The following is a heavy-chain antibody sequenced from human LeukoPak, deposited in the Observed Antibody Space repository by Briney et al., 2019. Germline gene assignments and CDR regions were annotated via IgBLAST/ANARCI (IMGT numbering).Heavy chain of an antibody. J-gene: IGHJ4*02. CDR1: GFTVSGNY. D-gene: IGHD1-14*01. V-gene: IGHV3-66*01. CDR3: ASGNLAFDY. CDR2: IYSVAST. Sequence: GGSLRLSRVASGFTVSGNYMSWVRQAPGKGLEWVSVIYSVASTYYTDSVKGRFTISRDNSKNTLYLQMNTLRAEDTAVYYCASGNLAFDYWGQGTLVTVSS.